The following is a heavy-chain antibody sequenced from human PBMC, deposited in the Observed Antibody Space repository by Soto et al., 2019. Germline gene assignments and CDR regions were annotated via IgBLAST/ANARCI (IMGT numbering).Heavy chain of an antibody. CDR1: GDTFSSSA. V-gene: IGHV1-69*01. D-gene: IGHD3-16*01. CDR2: IIPFLGTA. J-gene: IGHJ6*02. CDR3: ARARGEEMGADYYYYYGMDV. Sequence: QVQLVQSGAEVQKPGSSVKVSCQTSGDTFSSSAISWVRQAPGQVLDWMGGIIPFLGTAKYAQTFQGRVTITADESTSTAYMELSSLRSEDTAVYYCARARGEEMGADYYYYYGMDVWGQGTTITVSS.